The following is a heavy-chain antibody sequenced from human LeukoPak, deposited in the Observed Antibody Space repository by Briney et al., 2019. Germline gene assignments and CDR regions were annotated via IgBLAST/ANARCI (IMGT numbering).Heavy chain of an antibody. Sequence: GGSLRLSCAASGFTFSGYWMHWVRQAPGKGLVWVSRINGDGSSIIYADSVKGRFTISRDNAKNTLYLQMNSLRAEDTAVYYCARDVSYGFDIWGQGTMVTVSS. V-gene: IGHV3-74*01. CDR2: INGDGSSI. J-gene: IGHJ3*02. CDR3: ARDVSYGFDI. CDR1: GFTFSGYW.